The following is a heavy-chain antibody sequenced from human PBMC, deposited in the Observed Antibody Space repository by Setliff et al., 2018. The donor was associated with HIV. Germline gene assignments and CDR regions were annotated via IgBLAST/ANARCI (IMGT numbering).Heavy chain of an antibody. CDR3: ARNPQPTGTPDYYYYYYMDV. CDR1: GGTFSSYA. V-gene: IGHV1-69*06. J-gene: IGHJ6*03. Sequence: SVKVSCKASGGTFSSYAVSWVRQAPGQGLEWMGRIIPIFGTANYAQKFQGRVTITADKSTSTAYMELSSLRSEDTAVYYCARNPQPTGTPDYYYYYYMDVWGKGTTVTVSS. CDR2: IIPIFGTA. D-gene: IGHD1-1*01.